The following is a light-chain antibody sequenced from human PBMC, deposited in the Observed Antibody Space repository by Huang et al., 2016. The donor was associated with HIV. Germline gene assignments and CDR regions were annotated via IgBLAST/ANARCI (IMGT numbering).Light chain of an antibody. V-gene: IGKV1-5*03. J-gene: IGKJ2*01. CDR3: QQLHNSPYT. CDR1: QSRRGW. Sequence: DIQMTQSPSTLSASIGDRVTITCRASQSRRGWLAWYQQRPGNAPNLLISKASSLQSGGPPRFSGSGSGTDFILTISSLQPDDFATYYCQQLHNSPYTFGQGTKLEIK. CDR2: KAS.